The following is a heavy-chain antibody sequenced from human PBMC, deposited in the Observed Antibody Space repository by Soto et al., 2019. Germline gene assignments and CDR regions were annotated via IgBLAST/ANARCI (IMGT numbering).Heavy chain of an antibody. CDR1: GFTFSSYG. CDR2: ITYNGGTT. CDR3: AVVAGSYYLDC. V-gene: IGHV3-64D*08. D-gene: IGHD6-19*01. Sequence: PGGSLRLSCSASGFTFSSYGMHWVRQAPGKGLEYVSAITYNGGTTNYADSVKGRFTISRDNSKNTLYLQMSSLRAEDTALYYCAVVAGSYYLDCWGQGTLVTVSS. J-gene: IGHJ4*02.